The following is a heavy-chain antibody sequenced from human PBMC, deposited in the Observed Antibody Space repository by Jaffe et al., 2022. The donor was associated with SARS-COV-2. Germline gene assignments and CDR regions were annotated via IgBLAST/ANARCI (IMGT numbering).Heavy chain of an antibody. Sequence: EVQLLESGGGLVQPGGSLRLSCAASGFTFSSYAMSWVRQAPGKGLEWVSSISGSGGSTHYADSVKGRFTISRDNSKNTLYLQMNSLRAEDTAVYYCARRITMVRGGGGYFDYWGQGTLVTVSS. D-gene: IGHD3-10*01. CDR2: ISGSGGST. CDR1: GFTFSSYA. CDR3: ARRITMVRGGGGYFDY. J-gene: IGHJ4*02. V-gene: IGHV3-23*01.